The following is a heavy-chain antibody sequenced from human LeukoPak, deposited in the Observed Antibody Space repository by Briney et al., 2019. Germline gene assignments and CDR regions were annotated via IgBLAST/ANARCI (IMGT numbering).Heavy chain of an antibody. CDR3: ATGVAAYYYFDY. J-gene: IGHJ4*02. V-gene: IGHV1-24*01. Sequence: ASVKVSCKVSGYTLTELSMHWARQAPGEGLEWMGGFDPEDGETIYAQKFQGRVTMTEDTSTDTAYMELSSLRSEDTAVYYCATGVAAYYYFDYWGQGTLVTVSS. D-gene: IGHD6-13*01. CDR1: GYTLTELS. CDR2: FDPEDGET.